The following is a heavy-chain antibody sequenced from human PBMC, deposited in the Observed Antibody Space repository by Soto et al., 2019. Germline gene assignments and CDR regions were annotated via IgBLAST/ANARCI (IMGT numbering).Heavy chain of an antibody. Sequence: QVQLQESGPGLVKPSQTLSVTCTVSGGSLSSDNFFWSCVRQHPETGLEWVGYIYHTGAAYYNPSLKSRLTISLDTSKNRFSLSLISVTAADTAVYYCAREVISPATSDAFDIWGQGTMVTVSS. CDR3: AREVISPATSDAFDI. J-gene: IGHJ3*02. CDR1: GGSLSSDNFF. V-gene: IGHV4-31*03. D-gene: IGHD1-26*01. CDR2: IYHTGAA.